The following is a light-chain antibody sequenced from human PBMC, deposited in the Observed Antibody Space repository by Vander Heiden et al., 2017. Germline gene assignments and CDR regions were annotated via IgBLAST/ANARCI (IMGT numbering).Light chain of an antibody. V-gene: IGLV7-43*01. Sequence: QTVVTQEPSLTVSPGGTVTLTCASSTGAVTSGYYPNWFQQKPGQAPRALMYSTSNKHSWTPARFSGSLLGGKAALTLSGVQPEDEAEYYCLLYYGGAQIGVFGGGTKLTVL. CDR3: LLYYGGAQIGV. J-gene: IGLJ3*02. CDR2: STS. CDR1: TGAVTSGYY.